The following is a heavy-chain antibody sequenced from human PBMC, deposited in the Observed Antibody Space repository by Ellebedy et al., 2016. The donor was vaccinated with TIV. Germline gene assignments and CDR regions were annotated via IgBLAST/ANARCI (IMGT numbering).Heavy chain of an antibody. V-gene: IGHV3-74*01. D-gene: IGHD6-13*01. CDR2: INTDGSST. Sequence: LSLTCAASGFTFSTYWMHWVRQAPGKGLMWVSRINTDGSSTGYADSVKGRFTISRDNAKNTLYLQMNGLRAEDTAVYYCAREVWYPASWGQGTLVTVS. CDR1: GFTFSTYW. J-gene: IGHJ4*02. CDR3: AREVWYPAS.